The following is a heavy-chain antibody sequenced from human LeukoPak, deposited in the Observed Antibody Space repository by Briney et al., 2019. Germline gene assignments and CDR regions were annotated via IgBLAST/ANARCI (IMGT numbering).Heavy chain of an antibody. D-gene: IGHD2-2*01. Sequence: TGGSLRLSCAASGFTFSSYSMTWVRQAPGKGLEWVSSISSSRSYIYYADSVKGRFTISRDNSKNTLYLQMNSLRAEDTALYFCAKERYSTTSWVGSWGEGTLVTVSS. CDR1: GFTFSSYS. J-gene: IGHJ4*02. CDR2: ISSSRSYI. V-gene: IGHV3-21*04. CDR3: AKERYSTTSWVGS.